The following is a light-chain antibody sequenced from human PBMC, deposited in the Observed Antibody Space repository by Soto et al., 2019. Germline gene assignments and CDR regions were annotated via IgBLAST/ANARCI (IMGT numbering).Light chain of an antibody. CDR3: QQSGSSPGT. J-gene: IGKJ1*01. V-gene: IGKV3-20*01. CDR2: DAS. CDR1: QSVSSNF. Sequence: EIVLTQSPGTLSLSPGERATLSCRASQSVSSNFLAWYQQKPGQAPRLLIYDASTRATGIPDRFSGSGSGTDFTLTISRLEPEDFAVYYCQQSGSSPGTVGQGTKVEVK.